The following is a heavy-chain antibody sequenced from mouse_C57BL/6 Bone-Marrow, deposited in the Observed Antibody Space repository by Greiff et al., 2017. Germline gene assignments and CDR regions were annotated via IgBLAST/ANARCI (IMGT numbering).Heavy chain of an antibody. J-gene: IGHJ3*01. D-gene: IGHD1-2*01. Sequence: EVKLQQSGPELVKPGASVKISCKASGYTFTDYYMNWVKQSHGKSLEWIGDINPNNGGASYNQKFKGKATLTVDKSSSTAYMELRSLTSEDSAVYYCASPLRPFAYWGQGTLVTVSA. V-gene: IGHV1-26*01. CDR2: INPNNGGA. CDR3: ASPLRPFAY. CDR1: GYTFTDYY.